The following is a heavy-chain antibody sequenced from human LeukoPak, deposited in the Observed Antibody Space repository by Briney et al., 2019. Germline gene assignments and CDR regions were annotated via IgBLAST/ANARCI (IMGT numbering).Heavy chain of an antibody. V-gene: IGHV3-7*01. D-gene: IGHD5-12*01. CDR1: GFTFSSYW. CDR2: IKQDGSEK. CDR3: ARDPVPYSGYDRFAY. Sequence: GGSLRLSCAASGFTFSSYWMSWVRQAPGKGLEWVANIKQDGSEKYYVDSVKGRFTISRDNAKNSLYLQMNSLRAEDTAVYYCARDPVPYSGYDRFAYGGEGTLVTVSS. J-gene: IGHJ4*02.